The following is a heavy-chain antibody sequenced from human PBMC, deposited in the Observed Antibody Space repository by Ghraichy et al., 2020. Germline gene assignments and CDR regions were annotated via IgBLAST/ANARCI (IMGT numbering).Heavy chain of an antibody. CDR2: IKSDGSDR. CDR3: ARDPYGDYKYGGTDY. CDR1: GFNFARHW. D-gene: IGHD4-17*01. Sequence: GALRLSCAASGFNFARHWMSWVRQVPGKGLEWVASIKSDGSDRFYVDSVKGRFTISRDNAENSVFLEMASLRADDTAVYYCARDPYGDYKYGGTDYWGRGTLVSVSS. V-gene: IGHV3-7*01. J-gene: IGHJ4*02.